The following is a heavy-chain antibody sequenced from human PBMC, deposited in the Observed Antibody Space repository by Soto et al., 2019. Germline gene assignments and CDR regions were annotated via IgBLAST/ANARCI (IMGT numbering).Heavy chain of an antibody. Sequence: QVQLVQSGPEVKKPGSSVKVSCKSSGGTLSSDSISWVRQAPGQGREWVGRSITFVGKAHVAQQFQGRVTIPADRSTDTTDMELRSLTPDDQDVYDCARVSGGLDSGGNYIDGWGTGTKGTVSS. CDR2: SITFVGKA. V-gene: IGHV1-69*08. J-gene: IGHJ6*03. D-gene: IGHD2-15*01. CDR3: ARVSGGLDSGGNYIDG. CDR1: GGTLSSDS.